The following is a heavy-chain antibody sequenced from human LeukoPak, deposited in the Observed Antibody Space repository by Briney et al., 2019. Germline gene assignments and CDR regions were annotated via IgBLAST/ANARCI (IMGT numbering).Heavy chain of an antibody. CDR3: ARLAPGDTDY. D-gene: IGHD3-10*01. V-gene: IGHV4-39*01. CDR2: IYYSGST. J-gene: IGHJ4*02. Sequence: PSETLSLTCIVSGGSISSISSNNYHWGWIRQPPGKGLEWIGSIYYSGSTYYNPSLKSRVTISVDTSKNQFSLKLSSVIAADTAVYYCARLAPGDTDYWGQGTLVTVSS. CDR1: GGSISSISSNNYH.